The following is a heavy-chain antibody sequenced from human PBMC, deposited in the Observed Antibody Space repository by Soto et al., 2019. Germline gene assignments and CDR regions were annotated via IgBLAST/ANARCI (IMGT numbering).Heavy chain of an antibody. V-gene: IGHV3-7*01. CDR2: IAHDGSEK. D-gene: IGHD7-27*01. CDR3: ARESNAHFDY. CDR1: GFSFSNYW. J-gene: IGHJ4*02. Sequence: EVQLVESGGGLVQPGGSLRLSCAVSGFSFSNYWMSWVRQAPGRGLEWVATIAHDGSEKFYVDSVKGRFTISRDNTKNSLYLQMNSLRAEDTALYYCARESNAHFDYWGQGTMVTVSS.